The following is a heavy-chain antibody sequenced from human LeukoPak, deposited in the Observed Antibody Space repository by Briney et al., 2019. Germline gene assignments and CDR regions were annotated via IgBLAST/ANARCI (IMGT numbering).Heavy chain of an antibody. CDR2: ISSSSSYI. D-gene: IGHD6-13*01. CDR3: ARDPSSSRNFDY. V-gene: IGHV3-21*01. J-gene: IGHJ4*02. CDR1: GFTFSSYS. Sequence: GGSLRLSCAASGFTFSSYSMNWVRQAPGKGLEWVSSISSSSSYIYYADSVKGRFTISRDNAKNSLYLQMNSLRAEDTVVYYCARDPSSSRNFDYWGQGTLVTVSS.